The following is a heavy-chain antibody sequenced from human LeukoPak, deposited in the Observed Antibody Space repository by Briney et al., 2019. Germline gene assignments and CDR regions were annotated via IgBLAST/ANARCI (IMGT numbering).Heavy chain of an antibody. CDR1: GFTVSNNY. CDR2: IYSGGST. D-gene: IGHD6-19*01. J-gene: IGHJ5*02. V-gene: IGHV3-53*01. CDR3: ARGLAGTNNWFDP. Sequence: GGSLRLSCAASGFTVSNNYMTWVRQAPGKGLEWVSLIYSGGSTYYADSVKGRFTISRDNSKNTLYLQMNILRAEDTAVYYCARGLAGTNNWFDPWGQGTLVTVSS.